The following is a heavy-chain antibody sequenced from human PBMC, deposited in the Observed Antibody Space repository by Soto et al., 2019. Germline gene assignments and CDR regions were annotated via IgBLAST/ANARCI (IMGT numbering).Heavy chain of an antibody. J-gene: IGHJ6*02. CDR2: ISGSGGST. CDR3: AKASGYYYYYGMDV. Sequence: GGSLRLSCAASGFTFSSYAMSWVRQAPGKGLEWVSAISGSGGSTYYADSVKGRFTISRDNSKNTLYLQMNSLRAEDTAVYYCAKASGYYYYYGMDVWGQGTTVTVSS. V-gene: IGHV3-23*01. D-gene: IGHD6-25*01. CDR1: GFTFSSYA.